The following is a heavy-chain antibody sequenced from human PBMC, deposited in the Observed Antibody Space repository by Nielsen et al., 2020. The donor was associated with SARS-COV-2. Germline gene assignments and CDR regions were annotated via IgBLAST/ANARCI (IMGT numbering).Heavy chain of an antibody. J-gene: IGHJ6*04. D-gene: IGHD3-3*01. CDR1: GFTFSSYA. CDR2: INHGRST. CDR3: ARAREVLRFLEV. V-gene: IGHV4-34*01. Sequence: ESLKISCAASGFTFSSYAMSWVRQAPGKGLEWIGEINHGRSTNYNPSLKSRVIISVDTSKNQFSLKLSSVTAADTAVYYCARAREVLRFLEVWGKGTTVTVSS.